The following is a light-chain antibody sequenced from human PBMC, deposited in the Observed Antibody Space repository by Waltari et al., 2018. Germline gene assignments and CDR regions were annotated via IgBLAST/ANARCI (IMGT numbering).Light chain of an antibody. CDR1: QSISNF. J-gene: IGKJ5*01. CDR3: QQSLNTPPT. CDR2: AAS. V-gene: IGKV1-39*01. Sequence: DIQMTQSPSSLSASVGDRVTITCRTSQSISNFLNWYQQKSGKAPKLLISAASSLQSGVSSRFSGSGPGIEFTLTINNLQPEDFATYYCQQSLNTPPTFGQGSRLDI.